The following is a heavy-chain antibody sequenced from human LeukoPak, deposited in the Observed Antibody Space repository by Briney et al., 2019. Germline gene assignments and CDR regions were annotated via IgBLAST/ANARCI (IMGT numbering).Heavy chain of an antibody. V-gene: IGHV1-8*02. J-gene: IGHJ5*02. CDR2: MNPNSGNT. D-gene: IGHD4-11*01. CDR3: ARGSKGPSAFDP. CDR1: GYTFTSYD. Sequence: ASVKVSCKASGYTFTSYDINWVLQATGQGLEWMGWMNPNSGNTGYAQKFQGRVTMTRDTSTSTVYMELSSLRSEDTAVYYCARGSKGPSAFDPWGQGTLVTVSS.